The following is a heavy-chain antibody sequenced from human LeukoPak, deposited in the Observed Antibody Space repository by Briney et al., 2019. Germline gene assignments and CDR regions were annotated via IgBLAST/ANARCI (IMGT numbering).Heavy chain of an antibody. D-gene: IGHD1-26*01. V-gene: IGHV1-69*13. CDR3: AGDPGSFYSNPHFDF. J-gene: IGHJ4*02. Sequence: GASVKVSCKPSGGTFSSYAFSWVRQAPGQGLEWMGGIIPLYGTTNYAQKFQGRVTITADDSTSTTYMELSSLRSEDTAVYYCAGDPGSFYSNPHFDFWGQGTLVTVSS. CDR1: GGTFSSYA. CDR2: IIPLYGTT.